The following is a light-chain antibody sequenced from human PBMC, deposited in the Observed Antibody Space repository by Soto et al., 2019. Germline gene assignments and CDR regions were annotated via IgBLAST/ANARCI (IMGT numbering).Light chain of an antibody. CDR1: QTVFFSPNKKNY. CDR2: WES. CDR3: QKYYTAPFT. J-gene: IGKJ4*01. V-gene: IGKV4-1*01. Sequence: DIVITQYPYSLAVSLGERGTINGKSRQTVFFSPNKKNYLAWYRQKTQQPPELVIHWESTREPGVPDRLSGSGSGADLNLTISRLQAEDVAVYYCQKYYTAPFTCGGGTKVDIK.